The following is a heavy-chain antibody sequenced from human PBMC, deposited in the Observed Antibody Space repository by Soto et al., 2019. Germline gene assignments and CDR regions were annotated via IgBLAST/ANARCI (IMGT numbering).Heavy chain of an antibody. D-gene: IGHD3-16*01. Sequence: GASAKVSCKASGYTFTGYYMHWVRQAPGQGLEWMGWINPNSGGTNYAQKFQGRVSMTRDTSISAAYMELSRLRSDDTAVYYCARVLSLAGGAWSQSRTAFDYWGQGTLVTVSS. CDR2: INPNSGGT. J-gene: IGHJ4*02. V-gene: IGHV1-2*02. CDR1: GYTFTGYY. CDR3: ARVLSLAGGAWSQSRTAFDY.